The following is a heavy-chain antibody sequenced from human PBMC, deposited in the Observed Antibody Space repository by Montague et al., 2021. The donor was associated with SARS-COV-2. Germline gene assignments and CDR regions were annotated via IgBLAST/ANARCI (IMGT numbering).Heavy chain of an antibody. Sequence: SETLSLTCDVYGGSFGDYYWTWIRQPPGKGLEWLGEVNHSGRINYNPSLKSRITISVDTSKNQFSLRLSSVTAADTAVYYCARGRVDTTMILVVLTGAANSFDSWGQGTLVSVSS. J-gene: IGHJ4*02. CDR2: VNHSGRI. D-gene: IGHD3-22*01. CDR3: ARGRVDTTMILVVLTGAANSFDS. CDR1: GGSFGDYY. V-gene: IGHV4-34*01.